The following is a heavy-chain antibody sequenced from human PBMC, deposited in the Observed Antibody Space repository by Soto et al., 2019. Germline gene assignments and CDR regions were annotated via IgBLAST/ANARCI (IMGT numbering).Heavy chain of an antibody. CDR1: GFTFSSYA. D-gene: IGHD1-26*01. Sequence: EVQLLESGGGLVQPGWSLRLSGSASGFTFSSYAIPWVRQAPGEGLEWVSALTPGGATTYYVDSVKGLFTISRDNAKNKVYLQMNSRTAADTAVYYCAKDSPESGNYQDLDYWGRGTLVTVSS. CDR2: LTPGGATT. CDR3: AKDSPESGNYQDLDY. V-gene: IGHV3-23*01. J-gene: IGHJ4*02.